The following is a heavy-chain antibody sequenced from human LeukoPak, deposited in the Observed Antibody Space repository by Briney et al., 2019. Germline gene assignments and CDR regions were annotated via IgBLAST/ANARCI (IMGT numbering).Heavy chain of an antibody. J-gene: IGHJ5*02. CDR1: GGSISSSSYY. V-gene: IGHV4-39*01. Sequence: PSETLYLTCTVSGGSISSSSYYWGWIRQPPGKGLEWIGSIYYSGSTYYNPSLKSRVTIAVDTSKNQFSLKLSSVTAADTAVYYCGRQTGYSFRFDPWGQGTLVTVSS. D-gene: IGHD5-18*01. CDR2: IYYSGST. CDR3: GRQTGYSFRFDP.